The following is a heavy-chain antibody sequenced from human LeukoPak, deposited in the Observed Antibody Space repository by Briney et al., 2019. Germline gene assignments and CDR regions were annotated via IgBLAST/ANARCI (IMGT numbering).Heavy chain of an antibody. D-gene: IGHD2-2*01. V-gene: IGHV1-3*03. Sequence: ASVKVSCKTSGNTFTNYAIHWVRQAPEQSFKWMGWINAANGHTKYSQEFQGRITLTRDTSATTAYMELSNLRSEDMALYYCARGRGPPNTNRDFYYYYYMDVWGTGTTVTVSS. CDR1: GNTFTNYA. CDR2: INAANGHT. CDR3: ARGRGPPNTNRDFYYYYYMDV. J-gene: IGHJ6*03.